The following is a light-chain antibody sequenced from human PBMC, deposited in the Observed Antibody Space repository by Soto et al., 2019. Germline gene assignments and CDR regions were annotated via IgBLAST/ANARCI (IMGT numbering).Light chain of an antibody. J-gene: IGKJ4*01. V-gene: IGKV1D-16*01. CDR2: AAS. Sequence: DIQMTQSPSSLSASVGYRVTITCLASQGVSYWLAWYQQKPGKAPKSLIYAASNLQSGVPLRFSGSGSGTDFTLTISSLQPEDFETYYCQQYNSYPLTFGGGTKVDIK. CDR3: QQYNSYPLT. CDR1: QGVSYW.